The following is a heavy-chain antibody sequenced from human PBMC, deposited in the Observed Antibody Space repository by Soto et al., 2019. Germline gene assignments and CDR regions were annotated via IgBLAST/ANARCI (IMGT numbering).Heavy chain of an antibody. CDR3: ARVGGYDDWGGDY. Sequence: QVQLVQSGAEVKKPGSSVKVSCKASGGTFSSYTISWVRQAPGQGLEWMGRIIHILGIANYAQKFQGRVTITANKSTSTAYMELSSMRTEDTAVYYCARVGGYDDWGGDYWGQGTLVTVSS. D-gene: IGHD5-12*01. CDR2: IIHILGIA. J-gene: IGHJ4*02. V-gene: IGHV1-69*02. CDR1: GGTFSSYT.